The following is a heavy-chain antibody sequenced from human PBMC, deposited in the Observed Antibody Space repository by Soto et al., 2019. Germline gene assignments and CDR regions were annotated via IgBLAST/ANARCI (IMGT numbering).Heavy chain of an antibody. J-gene: IGHJ4*02. Sequence: ASVKVSCKASGYTFTSYYMHWVRQAPGQGLEWMGWISAYNGNTHYAQKLQGRVTMTTDTSTSTAYMELRSLRSDDTAVYYCARDSGSSWYGDYDYWGQGTLVTVSS. CDR1: GYTFTSYY. CDR3: ARDSGSSWYGDYDY. D-gene: IGHD6-13*01. V-gene: IGHV1-18*04. CDR2: ISAYNGNT.